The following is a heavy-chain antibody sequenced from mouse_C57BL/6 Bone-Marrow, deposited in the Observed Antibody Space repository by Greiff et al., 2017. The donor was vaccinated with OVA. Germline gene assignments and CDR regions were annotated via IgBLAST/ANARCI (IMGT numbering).Heavy chain of an antibody. D-gene: IGHD3-3*01. CDR2: IYPGCGNT. J-gene: IGHJ3*01. CDR3: AREGTWGFAY. Sequence: QVQLQQSGAELVRPGASVKLSCKASGYTFTDYYINWVKQRPGQGLEWIGRIYPGCGNTYYNEKFKGKATLTAVKSSSTAYMQHSSLTSEDAADYFCAREGTWGFAYWGQGTLVTVSA. V-gene: IGHV1-76*01. CDR1: GYTFTDYY.